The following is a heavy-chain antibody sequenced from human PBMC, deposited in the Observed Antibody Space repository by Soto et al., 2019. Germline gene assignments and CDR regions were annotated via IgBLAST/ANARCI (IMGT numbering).Heavy chain of an antibody. CDR2: INPNSGGT. Sequence: ASVKVSCKASGYTFTGYYMHWVRQAPGQGLEWMGWINPNSGGTNYAQKFQGWATMTRDTSISTAYMELSRLRSDDTAVYYCARDLIRGHLRHYYGMDVWGQGTTVTVSS. J-gene: IGHJ6*02. CDR1: GYTFTGYY. V-gene: IGHV1-2*04. D-gene: IGHD3-16*01. CDR3: ARDLIRGHLRHYYGMDV.